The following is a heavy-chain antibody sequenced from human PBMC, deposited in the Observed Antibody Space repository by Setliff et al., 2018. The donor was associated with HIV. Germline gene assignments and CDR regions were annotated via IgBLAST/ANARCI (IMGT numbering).Heavy chain of an antibody. Sequence: PGGSLRLSCAAAGFTFSKAWMSWFRQTPGKGLEWVGRIKSRTVTETTDVAAPVKGRFTISRDDSQNMVYLQMNSLKTEDTAVYYCARPQYYYDTSGDDDWGQGTLVTVSS. D-gene: IGHD3-22*01. CDR2: IKSRTVTETT. V-gene: IGHV3-15*01. CDR1: GFTFSKAW. J-gene: IGHJ4*02. CDR3: ARPQYYYDTSGDDD.